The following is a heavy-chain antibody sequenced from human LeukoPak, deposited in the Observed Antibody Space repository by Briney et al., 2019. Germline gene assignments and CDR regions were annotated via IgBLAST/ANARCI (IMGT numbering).Heavy chain of an antibody. CDR2: IYTSGST. D-gene: IGHD3-16*01. CDR3: TRCHWGWGSEYWYFDL. CDR1: GGSISSDGYY. V-gene: IGHV4-61*02. Sequence: PSETLSLTCTVSGGSISSDGYYWSWIRQPAGKGLEWIGRIYTSGSTNYNPSLKSRVTISVDTSKNQFSLHLNSVTPEDTAVYYCTRCHWGWGSEYWYFDLWGRGTLVTVSS. J-gene: IGHJ2*01.